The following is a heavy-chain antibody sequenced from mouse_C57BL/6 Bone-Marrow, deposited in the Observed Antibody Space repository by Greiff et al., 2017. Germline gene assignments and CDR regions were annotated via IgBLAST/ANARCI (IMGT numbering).Heavy chain of an antibody. D-gene: IGHD2-3*01. CDR1: GYTFTSYW. CDR3: AIRDGYPYYYAMDY. CDR2: IDPSDSET. Sequence: VQLQQPGAELVRPGSSVKLSCKASGYTFTSYWMHWVKQRPIQGLEWIGNIDPSDSETHYNQKFKDKATLTVDKSSSTAYMQLSSLTSEDSAVYYCAIRDGYPYYYAMDYWGQGTSVTVSS. J-gene: IGHJ4*01. V-gene: IGHV1-52*01.